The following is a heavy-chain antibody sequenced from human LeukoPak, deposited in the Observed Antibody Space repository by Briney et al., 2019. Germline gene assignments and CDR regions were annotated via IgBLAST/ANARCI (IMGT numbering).Heavy chain of an antibody. CDR2: IYSGGST. CDR1: GFTVSRNY. V-gene: IGHV3-66*01. J-gene: IGHJ4*02. CDR3: ARGIRDGYNLYYFDY. Sequence: GGSLRLSCAASGFTVSRNYMSWVRQAPGKGLEWVSVIYSGGSTYYADSVKGRFTISRDNSKNTLYLQMNSLRAEDTAVYYCARGIRDGYNLYYFDYWGQGTLVTVSS. D-gene: IGHD5-24*01.